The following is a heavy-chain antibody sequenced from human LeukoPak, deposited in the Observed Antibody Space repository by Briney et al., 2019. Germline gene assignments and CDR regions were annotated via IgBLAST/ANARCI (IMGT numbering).Heavy chain of an antibody. CDR1: DYTFSSYG. D-gene: IGHD6-19*01. CDR3: ARGGVGWLPRGPYYFDY. V-gene: IGHV1-18*01. CDR2: ISAYNGNT. J-gene: IGHJ4*02. Sequence: ASVKVSCKAFDYTFSSYGISWVRQAPGHGLEWMGWISAYNGNTNYEQNLQSRLTTNTDTPTNTADLELRSLRSDDTAVYYCARGGVGWLPRGPYYFDYWGQGTLVTVSS.